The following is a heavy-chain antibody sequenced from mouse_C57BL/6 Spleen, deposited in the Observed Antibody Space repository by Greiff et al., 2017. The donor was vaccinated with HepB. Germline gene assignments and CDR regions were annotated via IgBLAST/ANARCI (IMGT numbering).Heavy chain of an antibody. CDR3: ARTNYYGSSPFAY. D-gene: IGHD1-1*01. Sequence: EVQLVESGGGLVKPGGSLNLSCAASGFTFSDYGMHWVRQAPEKGLEWVAYISSGSSTIYYADTVKGRFTISRDNAKNTLFLQMTSLRSEDTAMYYCARTNYYGSSPFAYWGQGTLVTVSA. CDR1: GFTFSDYG. J-gene: IGHJ3*01. CDR2: ISSGSSTI. V-gene: IGHV5-17*01.